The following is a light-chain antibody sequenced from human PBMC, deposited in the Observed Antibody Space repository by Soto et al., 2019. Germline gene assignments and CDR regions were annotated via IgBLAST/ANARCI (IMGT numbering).Light chain of an antibody. CDR2: EGS. CDR1: SSDVGSYNL. J-gene: IGLJ2*01. V-gene: IGLV2-23*01. CDR3: CSYAGSSTGVV. Sequence: QSVLTQPASVSGSPGQSITISCTGTSSDVGSYNLVSWYQQHPGKAPKLMIYEGSKRPSGVSNRFSGSKSGNTASLTISGLQADDEADYYCCSYAGSSTGVVFGGGTKVTVL.